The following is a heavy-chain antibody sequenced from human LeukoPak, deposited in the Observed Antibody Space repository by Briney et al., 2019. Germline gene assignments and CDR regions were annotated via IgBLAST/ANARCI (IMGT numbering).Heavy chain of an antibody. CDR1: GRSFSGYY. CDR3: ARAVIVVAAATQRNWFDP. CDR2: INHSGIT. Sequence: SETLSLTCAVYGRSFSGYYWTSIRQTPEKGLEWIGKINHSGITDYNPSLRSRVTISVDTSKNQFSLKLSSVTAADTAIYYCARAVIVVAAATQRNWFDPWGQGTLVTVSS. J-gene: IGHJ5*02. V-gene: IGHV4-34*01. D-gene: IGHD2-15*01.